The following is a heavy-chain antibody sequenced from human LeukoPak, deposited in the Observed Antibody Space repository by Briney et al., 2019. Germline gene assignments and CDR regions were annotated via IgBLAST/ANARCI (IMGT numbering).Heavy chain of an antibody. CDR2: IRSSSTTT. CDR1: GFTFSDYY. CDR3: ARGIGVTGLTAAY. D-gene: IGHD1-20*01. J-gene: IGHJ4*02. V-gene: IGHV3-11*01. Sequence: GGSLRLSCAASGFTFSDYYMSWIRQAPGKGLEWLSNIRSSSTTTYYADSVVGRFTISRDNAKNSLYLQMNSLRAEDTAVYYCARGIGVTGLTAAYWGQGTLVTVSS.